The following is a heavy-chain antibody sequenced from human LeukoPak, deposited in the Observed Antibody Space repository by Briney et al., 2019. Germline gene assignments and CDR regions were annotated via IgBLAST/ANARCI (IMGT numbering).Heavy chain of an antibody. V-gene: IGHV3-21*01. D-gene: IGHD2-2*01. CDR3: ATAGDKLYQLTWFHL. CDR1: GFTSSSYS. CDR2: ISSSSSYI. J-gene: IGHJ1*01. Sequence: GGSLRVSCAASGFTSSSYSTDSVRQAPGKGLEWVSSISSSSSYIYYADSVKGRFTISRDNAKNSLYLQMNSLRAEDTAVYYCATAGDKLYQLTWFHLGGRGTLVTVSS.